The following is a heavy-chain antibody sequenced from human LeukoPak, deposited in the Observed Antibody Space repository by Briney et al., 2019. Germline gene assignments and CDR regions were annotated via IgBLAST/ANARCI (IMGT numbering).Heavy chain of an antibody. CDR1: GFPFSDFS. J-gene: IGHJ4*02. CDR3: AKQSYARSLGE. V-gene: IGHV3-23*01. D-gene: IGHD2-8*01. CDR2: TNSGGSTT. Sequence: PGGSLRLSCATSGFPFSDFSMTWDRQAPGKGLEWISTTNSGGSTTDYAESVKGRFTISRDNSKNTLYLQMSSLRVEDTAICYCAKQSYARSLGEGGPGTLVTVSS.